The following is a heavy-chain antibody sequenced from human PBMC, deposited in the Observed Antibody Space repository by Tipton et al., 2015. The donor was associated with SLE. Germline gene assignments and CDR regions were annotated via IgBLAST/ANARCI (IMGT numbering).Heavy chain of an antibody. Sequence: SLRLSCAASGFTFSSYAMSWVRQAPGKGLEWVSAITDSGGITYYADSVKGRFTISRDNSKNTLYLQMNSLRAEDTAVYYCAKGGYSYGPNWFDPWGQGTLVTVSS. V-gene: IGHV3-23*01. D-gene: IGHD5-18*01. J-gene: IGHJ5*02. CDR2: ITDSGGIT. CDR3: AKGGYSYGPNWFDP. CDR1: GFTFSSYA.